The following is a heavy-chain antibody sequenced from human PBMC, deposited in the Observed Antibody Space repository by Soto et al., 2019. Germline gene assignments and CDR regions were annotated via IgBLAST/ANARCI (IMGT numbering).Heavy chain of an antibody. J-gene: IGHJ2*01. CDR2: INHSGST. Sequence: QVQLQQWGAGLLKPSETLSLTCAVYGGSFSGYYWSWIRQPPGKGLEWIGEINHSGSTNYNPSLKSRVTLSVDTSKNQFSLKLSSVTAADTAVYYCARGGGLRPYWYFDLWGRGTLVTVSS. CDR1: GGSFSGYY. CDR3: ARGGGLRPYWYFDL. V-gene: IGHV4-34*01. D-gene: IGHD5-12*01.